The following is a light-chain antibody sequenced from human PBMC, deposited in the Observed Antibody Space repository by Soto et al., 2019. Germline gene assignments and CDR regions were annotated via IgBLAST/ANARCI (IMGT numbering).Light chain of an antibody. V-gene: IGKV3-15*01. CDR2: GAS. CDR1: QSVSTD. J-gene: IGKJ1*01. Sequence: EVLVTQSPATLSVSPGEGVTLSCRASQSVSTDLAWYQQKPGQAPRLLIYGASIRAIGVPDRFSGSGSGTDFTFTISSLQSEDSAIYYCQQYFRWPPWTFGQGTKVHIK. CDR3: QQYFRWPPWT.